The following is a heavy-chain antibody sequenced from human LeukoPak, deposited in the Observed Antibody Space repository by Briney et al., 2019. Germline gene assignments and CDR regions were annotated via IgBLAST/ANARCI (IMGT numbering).Heavy chain of an antibody. J-gene: IGHJ4*02. Sequence: SETLSLTCTVSGGSISSYYWSWIRQPPGKGLEWIGYIYYSGSTNYNPSLKSRVTISVDTSKNQFSLKLSSVTAADTAVYYCARDRITVAGSSAYWGQGTLVTVSS. D-gene: IGHD6-19*01. CDR2: IYYSGST. CDR1: GGSISSYY. CDR3: ARDRITVAGSSAY. V-gene: IGHV4-59*01.